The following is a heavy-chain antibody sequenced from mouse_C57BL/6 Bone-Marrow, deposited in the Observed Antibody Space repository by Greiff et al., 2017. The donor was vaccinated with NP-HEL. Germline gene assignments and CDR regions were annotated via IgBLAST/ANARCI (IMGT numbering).Heavy chain of an antibody. Sequence: QVQLQQPGAELVKPGASVKMSCKASGYTFTSYWITWVKQRPGQGLEWIGDIYPGSGSTNYNEKFKSKATLTVDTSSSTAYMQLSSLTSEDSAVYYCAKEGSTMVTAIDYWGQGPTLTVSS. V-gene: IGHV1-55*01. D-gene: IGHD2-2*01. CDR2: IYPGSGST. CDR1: GYTFTSYW. J-gene: IGHJ2*01. CDR3: AKEGSTMVTAIDY.